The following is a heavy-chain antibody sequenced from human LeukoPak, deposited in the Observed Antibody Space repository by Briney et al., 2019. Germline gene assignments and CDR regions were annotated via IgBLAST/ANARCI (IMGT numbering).Heavy chain of an antibody. CDR2: ISSSSSYI. V-gene: IGHV3-21*01. CDR1: GFTFSSYS. CDR3: ARAIVVPAAIVGFDY. D-gene: IGHD2-2*02. Sequence: GGSLRLSCAASGFTFSSYSMNWVRQAPGKGLEWVSSISSSSSYIYYADSVKGRFTISRDNAKNSLYLQMNSLRAEDTAVYYCARAIVVPAAIVGFDYWGQGTLVTVSS. J-gene: IGHJ4*02.